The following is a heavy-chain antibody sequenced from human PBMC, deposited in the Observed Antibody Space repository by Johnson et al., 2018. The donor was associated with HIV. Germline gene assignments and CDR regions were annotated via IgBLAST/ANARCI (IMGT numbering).Heavy chain of an antibody. D-gene: IGHD7-27*01. CDR2: IRGSGGTT. Sequence: MLLVESGGGLVQPGRSLRLSCAASAFPFDDHALTWVRQAPGKGLEWVSSIRGSGGTTYYADSVKGRFTISRDNSKNSLYLQLNSLRPEDTAVFYCAKDFLHGQYTGIFDTWGQGTVVTVSS. J-gene: IGHJ3*02. V-gene: IGHV3-23*04. CDR1: AFPFDDHA. CDR3: AKDFLHGQYTGIFDT.